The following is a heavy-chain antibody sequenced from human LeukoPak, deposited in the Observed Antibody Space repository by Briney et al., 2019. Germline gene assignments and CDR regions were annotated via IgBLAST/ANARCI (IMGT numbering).Heavy chain of an antibody. CDR2: IQYDGSNK. Sequence: PGGSLRLSCAASGLSFSSYGMHWVRQAPGKGLEWVAFIQYDGSNKFYADSVKGRFTISRDNAKNSLYLQMNSLRAEDTAVYYCAREGGYSGSYPFKYYYYYYMDVWGKGTTVTISS. CDR3: AREGGYSGSYPFKYYYYYYMDV. J-gene: IGHJ6*03. V-gene: IGHV3-30*12. D-gene: IGHD3-10*01. CDR1: GLSFSSYG.